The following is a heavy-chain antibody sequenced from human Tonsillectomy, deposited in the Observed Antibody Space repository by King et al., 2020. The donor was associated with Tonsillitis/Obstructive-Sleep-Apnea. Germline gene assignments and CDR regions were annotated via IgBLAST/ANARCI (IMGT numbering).Heavy chain of an antibody. V-gene: IGHV4-34*01. CDR3: ARQGSGYPFDF. CDR1: GGSFSGYY. J-gene: IGHJ4*02. CDR2: INHSGST. D-gene: IGHD3-3*01. Sequence: VQLQQWGAGLLKPSETLSLTCAVYGGSFSGYYWSWIRQPPGKGLEWIGEINHSGSTNYNPSLKSRVTISVDTSKNQFSLELSSVTDADTAVYYCARQGSGYPFDFWGQGTLVTVSS.